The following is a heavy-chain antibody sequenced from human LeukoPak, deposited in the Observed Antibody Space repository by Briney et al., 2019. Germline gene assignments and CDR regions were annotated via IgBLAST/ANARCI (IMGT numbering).Heavy chain of an antibody. Sequence: PGGSLRLSCAASGFTFDDYAMHWVRQAPGKGLEWVSGISWNSGSIGYADSVKGRFTISRDNAKNSLYLQMNSLRAEDTALYYCAKSLRIPRDYCSGGSCYMSSLYGMDVWGQGTTVTVSS. CDR1: GFTFDDYA. J-gene: IGHJ6*02. D-gene: IGHD2-15*01. V-gene: IGHV3-9*01. CDR3: AKSLRIPRDYCSGGSCYMSSLYGMDV. CDR2: ISWNSGSI.